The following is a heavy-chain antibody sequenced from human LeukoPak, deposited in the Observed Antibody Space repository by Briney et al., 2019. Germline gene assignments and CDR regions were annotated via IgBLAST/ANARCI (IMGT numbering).Heavy chain of an antibody. J-gene: IGHJ6*02. Sequence: GGSLRLSCAASGFTFSSYAMTWVRQVPGKGLEWVSTISGSIGSTYYADSVKGGFTISRDNSKNTLYLQMNSLRADDTAVYYCATVNYDYYYYVMDVWGQGTTLTVSS. D-gene: IGHD1-7*01. CDR3: ATVNYDYYYYVMDV. CDR1: GFTFSSYA. CDR2: ISGSIGST. V-gene: IGHV3-23*01.